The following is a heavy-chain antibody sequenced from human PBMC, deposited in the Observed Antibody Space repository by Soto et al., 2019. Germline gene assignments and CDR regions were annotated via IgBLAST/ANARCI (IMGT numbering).Heavy chain of an antibody. Sequence: GGSLRLSCAASGFTFSSYAMSWVRQAPGKGLEWVSAISGSGGSTYYADSVKGRFTISRDNSKNTLYLQMNSLRAEDTAVYYCAKDSHYDFWSGYIYYFDYWGQGTLVTVSS. V-gene: IGHV3-23*01. J-gene: IGHJ4*02. CDR1: GFTFSSYA. D-gene: IGHD3-3*01. CDR3: AKDSHYDFWSGYIYYFDY. CDR2: ISGSGGST.